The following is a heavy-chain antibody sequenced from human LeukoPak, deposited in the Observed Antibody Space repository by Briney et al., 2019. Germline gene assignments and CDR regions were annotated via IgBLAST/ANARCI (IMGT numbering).Heavy chain of an antibody. CDR1: NGTVGSGGYS. V-gene: IGHV4-30-2*01. D-gene: IGHD2-21*02. J-gene: IGHJ3*01. CDR2: VYHSGAT. CDR3: ASSHCGGDCFSSVAFDF. Sequence: SETLSLTCTVSNGTVGSGGYSWSWIRQPPGKGLEWIEYVYHSGATYYNPSLKSRISIPMDRSKNHFSLRLRSVTAADTAVYFCASSHCGGDCFSSVAFDFWGHGTMVTVSS.